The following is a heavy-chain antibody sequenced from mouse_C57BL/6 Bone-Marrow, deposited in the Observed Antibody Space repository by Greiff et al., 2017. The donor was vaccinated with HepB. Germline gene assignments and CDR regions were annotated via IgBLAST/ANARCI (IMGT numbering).Heavy chain of an antibody. V-gene: IGHV5-16*01. J-gene: IGHJ1*03. CDR3: ARAYDGYPWYFDV. Sequence: EVQLQESEGGLVQPGSSMKLSCTASGFTFSDYYMAWVRQVPEKGLEWVANINYDGSSTYYLDSLKSRFIISRDNAKNILYLQMSSLKSEDTATYYCARAYDGYPWYFDVWGTGTTVTVSS. CDR1: GFTFSDYY. D-gene: IGHD2-3*01. CDR2: INYDGSST.